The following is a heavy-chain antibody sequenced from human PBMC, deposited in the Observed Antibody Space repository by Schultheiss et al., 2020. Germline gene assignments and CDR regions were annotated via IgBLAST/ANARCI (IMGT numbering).Heavy chain of an antibody. Sequence: GGSLRLSCAASGFILSDHTMNWVRQAPGKGLEWVSSISSSSITINYADSVKGRFTISRDNAKNSLYLQMNSLRAEDTAVYYCARAGMVATSNYWGQGTLVTVSS. D-gene: IGHD5-12*01. CDR3: ARAGMVATSNY. V-gene: IGHV3-48*01. J-gene: IGHJ4*02. CDR2: ISSSSITI. CDR1: GFILSDHT.